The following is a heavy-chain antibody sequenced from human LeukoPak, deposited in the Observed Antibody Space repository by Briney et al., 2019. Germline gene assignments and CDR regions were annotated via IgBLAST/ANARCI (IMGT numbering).Heavy chain of an antibody. D-gene: IGHD1/OR15-1a*01. CDR3: AKDPDWYIGEVGTTFDY. J-gene: IGHJ4*02. Sequence: GGSLRLSRAASGFTFSNYVMSWVRQAPGKGLEWVSTISGSSGTTYYADSVKGRFTISRDNSMDTLYLQMNSLRVEDTALYYCAKDPDWYIGEVGTTFDYWGQGTLVTVSS. V-gene: IGHV3-23*01. CDR1: GFTFSNYV. CDR2: ISGSSGTT.